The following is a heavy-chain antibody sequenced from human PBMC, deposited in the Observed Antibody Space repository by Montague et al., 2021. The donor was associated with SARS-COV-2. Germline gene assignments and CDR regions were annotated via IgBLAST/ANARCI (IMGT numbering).Heavy chain of an antibody. J-gene: IGHJ4*02. Sequence: TLSLTCTVSGGSISRGYYYWSWIRLPARKGREGIGRIYRSGSPNYDPSLESRVVLAVDTNRNQFSMKMASVTATDTAMYDCARGVDTGVVTVTGGFDSWGQGTLVIVSS. CDR2: IYRSGSP. CDR1: GGSISRGYYY. V-gene: IGHV4-61*02. D-gene: IGHD5-18*01. CDR3: ARGVDTGVVTVTGGFDS.